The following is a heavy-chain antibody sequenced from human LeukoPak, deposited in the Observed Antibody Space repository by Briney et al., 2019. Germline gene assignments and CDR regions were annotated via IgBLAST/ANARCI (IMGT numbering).Heavy chain of an antibody. D-gene: IGHD2-15*01. Sequence: PGGSLRLSCAASGFTFSSYAMSWVRQAPGKGLEWVSAISGSGGSTYYADSVKGRFTISRDNSKSTLYLQMNSLRAEDTAVYYCAKDQDIVVVVAATPADAFDIWGQGAMVTVSS. CDR3: AKDQDIVVVVAATPADAFDI. CDR2: ISGSGGST. V-gene: IGHV3-23*01. CDR1: GFTFSSYA. J-gene: IGHJ3*02.